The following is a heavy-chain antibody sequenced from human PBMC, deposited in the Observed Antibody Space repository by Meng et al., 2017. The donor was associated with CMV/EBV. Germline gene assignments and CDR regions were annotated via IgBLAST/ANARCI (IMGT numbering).Heavy chain of an antibody. D-gene: IGHD3-10*01. J-gene: IGHJ6*02. CDR1: GGSFSGYY. Sequence: SETLSLTCAVYGGSFSGYYWSWIRQPPGKGLEWIGEINHSGSTNYNPSLKSRVTISVDTSKNQFSLKLSSVTAADTAVYYCARGREYYGSGRGYYYYYYYGMDVWGQGTTVTVSS. V-gene: IGHV4-34*01. CDR3: ARGREYYGSGRGYYYYYYYGMDV. CDR2: INHSGST.